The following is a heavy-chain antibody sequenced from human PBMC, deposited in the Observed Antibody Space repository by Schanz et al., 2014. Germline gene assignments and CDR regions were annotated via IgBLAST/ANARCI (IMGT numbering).Heavy chain of an antibody. CDR1: GFTFTTHS. CDR2: LSGSGGST. CDR3: AKQIHYDILTVTRN. V-gene: IGHV3-23*04. Sequence: VQLVESGGGVVQPGRSLRLSCAASGFTFTTHSMTWVRQAPGKGLEWVSALSGSGGSTYYADSVKGRFTISRDRFQNTRYLRMSSLRAEDTAVYYCAKQIHYDILTVTRNWGQGTLVTVSS. J-gene: IGHJ4*02. D-gene: IGHD3-9*01.